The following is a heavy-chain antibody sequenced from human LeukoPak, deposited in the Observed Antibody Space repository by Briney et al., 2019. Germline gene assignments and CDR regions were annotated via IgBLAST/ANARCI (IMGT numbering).Heavy chain of an antibody. CDR1: GYTFTSYG. V-gene: IGHV1-18*01. D-gene: IGHD3-22*01. Sequence: ASVKVSCKASGYTFTSYGISWVRQAPGQGLEWMGWISAYNGNTNYAQKLQGRVTMTTDTSTSTAYMELRSLGSDDTAVYYCARVPGDVYYDSSGYYLFDYWGQGTLVTVSS. CDR2: ISAYNGNT. CDR3: ARVPGDVYYDSSGYYLFDY. J-gene: IGHJ4*02.